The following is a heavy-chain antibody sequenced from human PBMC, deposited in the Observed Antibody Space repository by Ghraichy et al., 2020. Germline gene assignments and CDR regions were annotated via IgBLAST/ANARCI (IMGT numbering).Heavy chain of an antibody. J-gene: IGHJ6*02. D-gene: IGHD5-18*01. V-gene: IGHV3-21*01. CDR3: ARDGLSYGYGMDV. Sequence: LSLTCAASGFTFSSYSMNWVRQAPGKGLEWVSSISSSSSYIYYADSVKGRFTISRDNAKNSLYLQMNSLRAEDTAVYYCARDGLSYGYGMDVWGQGTTVTVSS. CDR2: ISSSSSYI. CDR1: GFTFSSYS.